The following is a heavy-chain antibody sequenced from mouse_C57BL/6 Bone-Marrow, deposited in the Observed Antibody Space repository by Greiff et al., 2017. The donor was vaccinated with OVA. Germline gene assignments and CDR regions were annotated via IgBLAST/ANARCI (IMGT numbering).Heavy chain of an antibody. CDR3: ARIELEGDY. CDR2: IHPNSGST. CDR1: GYTFTSYW. Sequence: QVQLQQSGAELVKPGASVKLSCKASGYTFTSYWLHWVKQRPGQGLEWIGMIHPNSGSTNSNEKFKSKATLTVDKSSSTAYMQLSSLTSEDAAVYYCARIELEGDYWGQGTTLTVSS. V-gene: IGHV1-64*01. J-gene: IGHJ2*01.